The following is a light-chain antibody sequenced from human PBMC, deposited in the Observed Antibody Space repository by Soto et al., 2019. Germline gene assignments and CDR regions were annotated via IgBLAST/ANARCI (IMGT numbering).Light chain of an antibody. CDR3: CSYAGSYSYL. Sequence: QSALTQPRSVSGSPGQSVTISCTGTSSDVGGYNYVSWYQQHPGKAPKLMIYDGSKRPSGVPDRFSGSKSGNTASLTSSGLQAEDEADYYCCSYAGSYSYLFGTGTKLTVL. CDR1: SSDVGGYNY. V-gene: IGLV2-11*01. J-gene: IGLJ1*01. CDR2: DGS.